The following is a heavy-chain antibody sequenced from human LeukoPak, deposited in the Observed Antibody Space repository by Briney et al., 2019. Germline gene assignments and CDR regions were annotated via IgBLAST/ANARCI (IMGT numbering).Heavy chain of an antibody. Sequence: GGSLRLSCAASGFTFDTYSFPWVRQSPGKGLDWVALISHDGRRKYYADAVKGRFTISRDDSKNTLSLQMNSLRAEDSSTYYCARDPSFSRGFNFVLSSWGQGTPVTVSS. V-gene: IGHV3-30*04. CDR1: GFTFDTYS. CDR2: ISHDGRRK. D-gene: IGHD5-12*01. J-gene: IGHJ5*02. CDR3: ARDPSFSRGFNFVLSS.